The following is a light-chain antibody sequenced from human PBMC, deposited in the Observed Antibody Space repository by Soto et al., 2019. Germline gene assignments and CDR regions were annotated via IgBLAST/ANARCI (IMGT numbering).Light chain of an antibody. V-gene: IGLV2-14*01. J-gene: IGLJ2*01. Sequence: QSVLTQPASVSGSPGQSITISCTGTSSDDGGYNFVSWYQQYPGKAPKLMIYDVSSRPSGVSNRFSGSKSGNTASLTISGLQAEDEAVYSCSSYRSGNTVVVFGGGTKVTVL. CDR3: SSYRSGNTVVV. CDR1: SSDDGGYNF. CDR2: DVS.